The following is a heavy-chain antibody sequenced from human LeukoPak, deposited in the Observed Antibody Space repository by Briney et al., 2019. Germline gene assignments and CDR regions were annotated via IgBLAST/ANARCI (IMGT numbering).Heavy chain of an antibody. Sequence: SETLSLTCTVSGGSISSYYWSCIRQPPGKGLEWIGYIYYSGSTNYNPSLKSRVTISVDTSKNQFSLKLSSVTAADTAVYYCARLSPPNWFDPWGQGTLVTVSS. J-gene: IGHJ5*02. CDR1: GGSISSYY. V-gene: IGHV4-59*08. CDR2: IYYSGST. CDR3: ARLSPPNWFDP.